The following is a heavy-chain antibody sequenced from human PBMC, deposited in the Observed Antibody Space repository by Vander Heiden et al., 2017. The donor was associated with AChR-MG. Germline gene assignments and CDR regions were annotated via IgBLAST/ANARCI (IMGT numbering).Heavy chain of an antibody. V-gene: IGHV3-30*18. CDR3: AKYASLVLRYLDWSYYFDY. CDR1: GFTFSRPG. J-gene: IGHJ4*02. Sequence: QVQPVEAGGGVVKPGRSRGRPWAASGFTFSRPGLHWVRQAPGKGLEWVAVISYDGINKYYTDSVKGRFTISRDNSKNTLYLQMHSLRAEDTAVYYSAKYASLVLRYLDWSYYFDYWGQGTLVTVSS. CDR2: ISYDGINK. D-gene: IGHD3-9*01.